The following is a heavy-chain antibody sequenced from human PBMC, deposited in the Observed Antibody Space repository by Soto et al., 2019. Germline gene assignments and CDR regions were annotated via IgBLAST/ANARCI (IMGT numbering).Heavy chain of an antibody. V-gene: IGHV4-59*01. Sequence: QVQLRESGPGLVKPSETLSLTCTVSGGSISSYYWSWIRQPPGKGLEWIGYIYYSGSASYNPSLKIRVAMSLDTSKNQFSLTLSAVDQADTAVYCCARGAYSSSWYVPVNYWGQGTLVTVSS. CDR3: ARGAYSSSWYVPVNY. D-gene: IGHD6-13*01. J-gene: IGHJ4*02. CDR2: IYYSGSA. CDR1: GGSISSYY.